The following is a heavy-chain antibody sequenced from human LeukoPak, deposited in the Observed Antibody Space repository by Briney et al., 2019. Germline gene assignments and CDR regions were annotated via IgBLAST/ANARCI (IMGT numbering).Heavy chain of an antibody. CDR2: IYSGGST. V-gene: IGHV3-66*01. Sequence: PGGSLRLSCAASGFTVSSNYMSWVRQAPGKGLEWVSVIYSGGSTYYADSVKGRFTISRDNSKNTLYLQMNSLRAEDTAVYYCAGGYDILTGSAPFDYWGQGTLVTVSS. D-gene: IGHD3-9*01. CDR3: AGGYDILTGSAPFDY. CDR1: GFTVSSNY. J-gene: IGHJ4*02.